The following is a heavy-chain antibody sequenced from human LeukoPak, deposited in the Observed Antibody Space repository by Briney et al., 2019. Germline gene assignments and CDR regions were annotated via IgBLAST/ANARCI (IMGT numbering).Heavy chain of an antibody. CDR1: GGSITSYY. CDR3: ARQRYSGSYYFDY. Sequence: PSETLSLTCTVSGGSITSYYWSWIRQPPGKGLEWIGYIYYSGSTNYNPSLKSRVTISVDTSKNQFSLKLSSVTAADTAVYYCARQRYSGSYYFDYWGKGTLVTVSS. V-gene: IGHV4-59*08. CDR2: IYYSGST. J-gene: IGHJ4*02. D-gene: IGHD1-26*01.